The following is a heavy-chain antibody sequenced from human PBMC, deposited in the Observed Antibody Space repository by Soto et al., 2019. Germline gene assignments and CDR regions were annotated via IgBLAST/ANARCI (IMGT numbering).Heavy chain of an antibody. J-gene: IGHJ5*02. CDR3: ARVSRVAQYQLLYGWFDP. Sequence: ASVKVSCKASGGTFSSYAISWVRQAPGQGLEWMGGIIPIFGTANYAQKFQGRVTITADESTSTAYMELSSLRSEDTAVYYCARVSRVAQYQLLYGWFDPWGQGTLVTVSS. D-gene: IGHD2-2*02. V-gene: IGHV1-69*13. CDR2: IIPIFGTA. CDR1: GGTFSSYA.